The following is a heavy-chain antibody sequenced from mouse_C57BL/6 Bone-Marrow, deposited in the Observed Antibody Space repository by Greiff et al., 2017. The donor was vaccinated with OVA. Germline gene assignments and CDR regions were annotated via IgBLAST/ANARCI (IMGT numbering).Heavy chain of an antibody. CDR3: ARSDLLWLRRHLYYYAMDY. D-gene: IGHD2-2*01. Sequence: EVKVVESGGDLVKPGGSLKLSCAASGFTFSSYGMSWVRQTPDKRLEWVATISSGGSYTYYPDSVKGRFTISRDNAKNTLYLQMSSLKSEDTAMYYCARSDLLWLRRHLYYYAMDYWGQGTSVTVSS. CDR1: GFTFSSYG. CDR2: ISSGGSYT. J-gene: IGHJ4*01. V-gene: IGHV5-6*01.